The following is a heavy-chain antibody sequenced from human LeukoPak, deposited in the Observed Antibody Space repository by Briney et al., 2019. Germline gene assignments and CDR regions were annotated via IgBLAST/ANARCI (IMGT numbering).Heavy chain of an antibody. CDR2: ISSSGSTI. Sequence: GGSLRLSCAASGFTFSSYEMNWARQAPGKGLEWVSCISSSGSTIYYADSVKGRFTISRDNAKNSLYLQMNSLRAEDTAIYYCSIYNSSPNGDFWGQGTLVTVSS. D-gene: IGHD6-6*01. V-gene: IGHV3-48*03. CDR1: GFTFSSYE. CDR3: SIYNSSPNGDF. J-gene: IGHJ4*02.